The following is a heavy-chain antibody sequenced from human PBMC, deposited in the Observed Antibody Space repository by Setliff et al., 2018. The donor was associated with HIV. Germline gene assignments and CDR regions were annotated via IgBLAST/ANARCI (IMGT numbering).Heavy chain of an antibody. CDR3: ARTEDYSYGDAPFDY. CDR2: IYYSGST. CDR1: GGSISSHY. J-gene: IGHJ4*01. V-gene: IGHV4-59*11. D-gene: IGHD5-18*01. Sequence: SETLSLTCTVSGGSISSHYRNWIRQPPGKGLERIGYIYYSGSTNYNPSLKSRVTISVDTSKNQFSLKLSSVTAADTAVYYCARTEDYSYGDAPFDYWGHGTLVTV.